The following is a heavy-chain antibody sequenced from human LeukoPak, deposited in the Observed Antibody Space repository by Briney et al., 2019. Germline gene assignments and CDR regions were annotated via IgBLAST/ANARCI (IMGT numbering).Heavy chain of an antibody. V-gene: IGHV4-34*01. CDR2: INHSGST. J-gene: IGHJ4*02. CDR3: AREGYSSGWYRY. CDR1: GGSFSGYY. Sequence: SETLSLTCAVYGGSFSGYYWSWIRQPPGKGLERIGEINHSGSTNYNPSLKSRVTISVDTSKNQFSLKLSSVTAADTAVYYCAREGYSSGWYRYWGQGTLVTVSS. D-gene: IGHD6-19*01.